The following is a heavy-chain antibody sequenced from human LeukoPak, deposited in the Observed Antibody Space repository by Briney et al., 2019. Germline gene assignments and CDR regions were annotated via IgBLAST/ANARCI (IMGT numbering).Heavy chain of an antibody. V-gene: IGHV3-30*04. Sequence: GGSLRLSCAGSGFPFSHYAMHWVRQAPGKGLEWVAVLSYDGSDKYYADSVKGRFTISRDNSKNTLYLQMNSLRAEDTAVYYCARVHFSSSPYFDYWGQGTLVTVSS. CDR1: GFPFSHYA. CDR2: LSYDGSDK. J-gene: IGHJ4*02. D-gene: IGHD6-6*01. CDR3: ARVHFSSSPYFDY.